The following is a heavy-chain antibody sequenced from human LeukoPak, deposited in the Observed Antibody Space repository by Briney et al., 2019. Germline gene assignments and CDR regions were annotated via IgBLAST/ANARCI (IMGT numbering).Heavy chain of an antibody. CDR2: ISYDGSNK. CDR3: AKGTSGSYTMIVVVSNAFDI. CDR1: GFTFSNAW. V-gene: IGHV3-30*18. Sequence: GGSLRLSCAASGFTFSNAWMSWVRQAPGKGLEWVAVISYDGSNKYYADSVKGRFTISRDNSKNTLYLQMNSLRAEDTAVYYCAKGTSGSYTMIVVVSNAFDIWGQGTMVTVSS. D-gene: IGHD3-22*01. J-gene: IGHJ3*02.